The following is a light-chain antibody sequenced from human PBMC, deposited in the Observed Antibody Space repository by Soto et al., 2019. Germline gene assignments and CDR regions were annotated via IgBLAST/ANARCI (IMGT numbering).Light chain of an antibody. J-gene: IGKJ5*01. V-gene: IGKV4-1*01. CDR2: WAS. CDR1: QSLLSTSDNLNY. Sequence: DIVMTQSPDSLAVSLGERATINCKSSQSLLSTSDNLNYLAWHQHRPGQPPRLLIYWASTREAGVPDRFTGSGSGTDFTLTISSLQAEDVGIYYCQQTYSGPITFGQGTRLEIK. CDR3: QQTYSGPIT.